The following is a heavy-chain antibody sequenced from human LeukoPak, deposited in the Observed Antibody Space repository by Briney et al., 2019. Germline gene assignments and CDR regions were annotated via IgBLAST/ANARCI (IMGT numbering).Heavy chain of an antibody. CDR3: ARGRGYCSSTSCLNWFDP. CDR2: ISSSSSYI. CDR1: GFTFSSYS. V-gene: IGHV3-21*01. J-gene: IGHJ5*02. D-gene: IGHD2-2*01. Sequence: GGSLRLSCAASGFTFSSYSMNWVRQAPGKGLEWVSSISSSSSYIYYADSVKSRFTISRDNAKNSLYLQMNSLRAEDTAVYYCARGRGYCSSTSCLNWFDPWGQGTLVTVSS.